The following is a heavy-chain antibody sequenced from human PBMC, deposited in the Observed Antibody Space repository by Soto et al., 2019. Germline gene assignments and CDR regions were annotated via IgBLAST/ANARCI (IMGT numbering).Heavy chain of an antibody. D-gene: IGHD3-16*01. CDR1: AFNIPDRA. Sequence: EVRLVESGGGSVQPGMSLRLSCVGSAFNIPDRAMHWVRQAPGKGLEWVSGIYWNSARIDYADSVKGRFTIARDNTKNSLNLQMNSLKTEATDFYYCIREMDAGGLDNWGQGTLVTVSS. CDR3: IREMDAGGLDN. J-gene: IGHJ4*02. V-gene: IGHV3-9*01. CDR2: IYWNSARI.